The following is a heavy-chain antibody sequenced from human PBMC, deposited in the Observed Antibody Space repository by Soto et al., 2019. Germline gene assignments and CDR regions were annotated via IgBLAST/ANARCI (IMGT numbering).Heavy chain of an antibody. CDR3: ATEMGATQGPFDY. CDR1: VFPFGANS. Sequence: XGSLRLTCVVSVFPFGANSMSWVRQAPGKGLEWVSGLSNTGRRTSYADSVKGRFNISRDNSENTVYLQMNSLRVEDTAVYYCATEMGATQGPFDYWGQGTLVTVSS. V-gene: IGHV3-23*01. D-gene: IGHD1-26*01. CDR2: LSNTGRRT. J-gene: IGHJ4*02.